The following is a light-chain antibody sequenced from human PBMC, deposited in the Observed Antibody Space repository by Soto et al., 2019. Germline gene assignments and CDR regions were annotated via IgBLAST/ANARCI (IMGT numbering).Light chain of an antibody. CDR1: QTIGSY. CDR2: AAS. V-gene: IGKV1-39*01. CDR3: QQKSSAPQT. Sequence: DIQMTQSPSSLSASVGARVAITCRASQTIGSYLNWYQQQPGQAPNLLIYAASRLQSGVPSRFSGSGSGTEFTLSISSLPPENVAIYFCQQKSSAPQTFGPGNTVDLK. J-gene: IGKJ3*01.